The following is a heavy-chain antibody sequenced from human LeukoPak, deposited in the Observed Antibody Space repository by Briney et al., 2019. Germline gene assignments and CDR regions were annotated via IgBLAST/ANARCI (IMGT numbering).Heavy chain of an antibody. V-gene: IGHV3-13*01. D-gene: IGHD3-10*01. CDR2: IGTVDDT. J-gene: IGHJ4*02. CDR3: AGGPRFGSGTYFPFDY. CDR1: GFTFSTHD. Sequence: PGGSLRLSCAASGFTFSTHDMHWVRQVIGKGLECVSSIGTVDDTYYPDSVKGRFTISRENAKNSLYLQMNSLRAGDTAVYYCAGGPRFGSGTYFPFDYWGQGTLVTVSS.